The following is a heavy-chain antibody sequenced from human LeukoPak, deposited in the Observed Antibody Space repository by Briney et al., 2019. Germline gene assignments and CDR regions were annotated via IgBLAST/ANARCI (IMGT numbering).Heavy chain of an antibody. CDR1: GFTFSSYW. D-gene: IGHD3-16*01. CDR3: ARDKGDDSPIDY. V-gene: IGHV3-7*01. J-gene: IGHJ4*02. CDR2: IKQDGSEK. Sequence: GGALRLSCPASGFTFSSYWMSWVRQAPGKGLEGVANIKQDGSEKYYVDSVKGRFTISRDNAKNSLYLQMNSLRAEDTAVYYCARDKGDDSPIDYWGQGTLVTVSS.